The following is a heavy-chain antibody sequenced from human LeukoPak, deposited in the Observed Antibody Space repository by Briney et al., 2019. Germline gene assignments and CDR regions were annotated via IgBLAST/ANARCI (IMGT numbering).Heavy chain of an antibody. J-gene: IGHJ3*02. CDR1: GYTFTAYY. CDR2: INPNSGGT. V-gene: IGHV1-2*02. CDR3: AGGLRSGESTEESAFDI. D-gene: IGHD3-16*01. Sequence: ASVKVSCKASGYTFTAYYIHWVRQAPGQGLEWMGWINPNSGGTNYAQKFQGRVTMTRDTSISTAYMELSRLRSDDTAVYYCAGGLRSGESTEESAFDIWGPGTMVTVSS.